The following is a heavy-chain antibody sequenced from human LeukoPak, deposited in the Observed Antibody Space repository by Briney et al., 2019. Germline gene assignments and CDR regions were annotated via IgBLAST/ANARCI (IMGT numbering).Heavy chain of an antibody. J-gene: IGHJ4*02. CDR2: ISGSGSGT. V-gene: IGHV3-23*01. D-gene: IGHD3-10*01. CDR3: AKNLELWFGDLLYFDS. Sequence: PGGSLRLSCAASGFTFSSYAMSWVRQAPGEGLQWVSGISGSGSGTYYADSVRGRFTISRGTSKKTLYLQMNSLSEEDTAVYYCAKNLELWFGDLLYFDSWGQGTLVTVSS. CDR1: GFTFSSYA.